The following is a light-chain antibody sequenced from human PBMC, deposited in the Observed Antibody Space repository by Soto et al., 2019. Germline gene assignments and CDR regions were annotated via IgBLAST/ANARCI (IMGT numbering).Light chain of an antibody. Sequence: QSVLTQPASASGSPGQSITISCTGTSSDVGSYKYVSWYQHYPGKAPKLIIYEVSNRPSGVSDRFSGSKSGNTASLTISGLQAEDEADYYCISYTTSSTVLFGGGTKVTVL. CDR1: SSDVGSYKY. CDR2: EVS. V-gene: IGLV2-14*01. CDR3: ISYTTSSTVL. J-gene: IGLJ2*01.